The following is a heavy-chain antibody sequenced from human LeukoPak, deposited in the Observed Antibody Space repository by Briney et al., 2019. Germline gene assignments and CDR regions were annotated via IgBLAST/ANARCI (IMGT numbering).Heavy chain of an antibody. Sequence: PGGSLGLSCVASGFIFSSYGMHWVRQAPGKGLEWVAVIWYDGSKKYYADSVKGRFTISRDNSKNTLYLQMDRLRVEDTAVYYCAREDTGRLDYWGQGTLVTVSS. CDR2: IWYDGSKK. D-gene: IGHD4-17*01. CDR3: AREDTGRLDY. CDR1: GFIFSSYG. V-gene: IGHV3-33*01. J-gene: IGHJ4*02.